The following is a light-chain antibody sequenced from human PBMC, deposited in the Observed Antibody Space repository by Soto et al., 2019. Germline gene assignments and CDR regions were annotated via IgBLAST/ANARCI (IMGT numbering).Light chain of an antibody. CDR3: QTWGTGIHVV. J-gene: IGLJ2*01. CDR1: SGHSSYA. CDR2: VDSDGSH. Sequence: QSVLTQSPSASASLGASVKLTCTLSSGHSSYAIAWHQQQPEKGPRYLMKVDSDGSHSKGDGIPDRFSGSSSGAECYLTISSLQSEDEADYYCQTWGTGIHVVFGGGTKVTVL. V-gene: IGLV4-69*01.